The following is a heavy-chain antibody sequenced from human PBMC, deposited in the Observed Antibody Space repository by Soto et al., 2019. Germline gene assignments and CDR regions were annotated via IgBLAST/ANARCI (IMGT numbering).Heavy chain of an antibody. CDR1: GFTFTNYA. CDR3: AKAPNPGYSSAWYTDY. CDR2: ISGSGGYT. J-gene: IGHJ4*02. D-gene: IGHD6-19*01. Sequence: EVQLLESGGGLVQPGGSLSLSCAASGFTFTNYAMSWVRQAPGKGLEWVSAISGSGGYTYYADSVKGRFTISRDNSKNTLYLQMNSLRAEDTAIYYCAKAPNPGYSSAWYTDYWGQGTLVTVSS. V-gene: IGHV3-23*01.